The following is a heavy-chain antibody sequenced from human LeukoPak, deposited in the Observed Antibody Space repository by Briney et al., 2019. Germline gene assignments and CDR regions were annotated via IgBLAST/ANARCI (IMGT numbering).Heavy chain of an antibody. CDR2: IKQDGSEK. Sequence: GGSLRLSCAASGLIFSNYWMSWVRQAPGKGLEWVANIKQDGSEKYYVDSVKGRFTISRDNAKNSLYLQMNSLRAEDTAVYYCGFDYRSYWGQGTLVTVSS. CDR3: GFDYRSY. J-gene: IGHJ4*02. CDR1: GLIFSNYW. D-gene: IGHD4-11*01. V-gene: IGHV3-7*01.